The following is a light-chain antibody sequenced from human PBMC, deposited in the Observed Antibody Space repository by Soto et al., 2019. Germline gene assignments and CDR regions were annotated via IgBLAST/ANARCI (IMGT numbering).Light chain of an antibody. J-gene: IGKJ2*01. Sequence: EIVLTQSPATLSLSPGERATLSCRASQSVSNYLAWYQQKPGQAPRLLIYDASSRATGISDRFSGSVSGTDFALTISILEPEDFAVYYCQHRNNWPPVFGQGTKLEIK. CDR3: QHRNNWPPV. CDR2: DAS. CDR1: QSVSNY. V-gene: IGKV3-11*01.